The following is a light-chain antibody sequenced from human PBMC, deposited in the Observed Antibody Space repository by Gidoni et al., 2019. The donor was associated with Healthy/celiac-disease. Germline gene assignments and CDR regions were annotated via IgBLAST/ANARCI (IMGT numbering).Light chain of an antibody. CDR2: AAS. Sequence: DSQMTQSPSSLSASVGDRVTITCRASQCIRNDLGWYQQQPGKAPKRLIYAASSLHSGVPSRFSGSGSGTEFTLTISSVQPEEFATYYCLQHNSYPPTFXGXTKVEIK. V-gene: IGKV1-17*01. J-gene: IGKJ4*01. CDR3: LQHNSYPPT. CDR1: QCIRND.